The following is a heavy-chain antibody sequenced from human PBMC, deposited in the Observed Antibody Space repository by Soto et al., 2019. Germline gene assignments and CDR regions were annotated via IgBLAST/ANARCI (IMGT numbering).Heavy chain of an antibody. CDR3: ARGAGCSGGSCYSYNWFDP. Sequence: DVHLEESGGGLIEPGGSLRLSCAASGFTLSDYDMHWVRQGTTKGLEWVSGIGATGDTFYPDSVKGRFSISRDHVTISVYLQMNILRAEDTAVYYCARGAGCSGGSCYSYNWFDPWGHGTLVTVS. J-gene: IGHJ5*02. CDR2: IGATGDT. V-gene: IGHV3-13*01. CDR1: GFTLSDYD. D-gene: IGHD2-15*01.